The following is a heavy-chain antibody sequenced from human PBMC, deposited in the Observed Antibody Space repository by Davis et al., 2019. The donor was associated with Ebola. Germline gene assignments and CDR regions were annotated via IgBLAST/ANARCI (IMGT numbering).Heavy chain of an antibody. J-gene: IGHJ4*02. V-gene: IGHV4-39*01. CDR3: ARLDIVVVPAAIDY. CDR1: GGSISSSSYY. Sequence: MPSDTLSLTCTVSGGSISSSSYYWGWIRQPPGKGLEWIGSIYYSGSTYYNPSLKSRVTISVDTSKNQFSLKLRSVTAADTAVYYCARLDIVVVPAAIDYWGQGTLVTVSS. D-gene: IGHD2-2*03. CDR2: IYYSGST.